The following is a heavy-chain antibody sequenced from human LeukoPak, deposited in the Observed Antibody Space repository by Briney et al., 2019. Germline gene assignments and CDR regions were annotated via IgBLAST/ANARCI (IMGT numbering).Heavy chain of an antibody. Sequence: GGSLRLSCAASGFTFSSYSMSWVRQAPGKGLEWVGRSKSKSDGGTTDYAAPVKGRFTMSRDDSKNMLYLQMNSLKTEDTGVYYCTKGLGYYDSSGPSWGQGTLVTVSS. J-gene: IGHJ5*02. CDR2: SKSKSDGGTT. CDR3: TKGLGYYDSSGPS. D-gene: IGHD3-22*01. CDR1: GFTFSSYS. V-gene: IGHV3-15*01.